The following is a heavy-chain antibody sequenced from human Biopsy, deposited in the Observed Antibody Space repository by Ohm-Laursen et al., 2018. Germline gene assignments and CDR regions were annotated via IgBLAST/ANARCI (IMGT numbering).Heavy chain of an antibody. Sequence: SVKVSCKVPEGTFSNYGVNWVRQAPGQGLEGLGGNIPILGTGNYAHQFQDRVTVVADTSTSTATMELRSLRSDDTAVYYCATKLTGYFHHWGQGTLVIVSS. D-gene: IGHD3-9*01. CDR1: EGTFSNYG. J-gene: IGHJ1*01. V-gene: IGHV1-69*06. CDR2: NIPILGTG. CDR3: ATKLTGYFHH.